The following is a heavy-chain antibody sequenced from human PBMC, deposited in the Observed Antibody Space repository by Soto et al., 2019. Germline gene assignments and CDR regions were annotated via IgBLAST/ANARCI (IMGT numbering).Heavy chain of an antibody. J-gene: IGHJ6*02. CDR1: GFTFSSYG. CDR3: AKDVVVGAPTWLGDYYYYYGMDV. Sequence: QVQLVESGGGVVQPGRSLRLSCAASGFTFSSYGMHWVRQAPGKGLEWVAVISYDGSNKYYADSVKGRFTISRDNSKNTLYLQMNRRRAEDTAVYYCAKDVVVGAPTWLGDYYYYYGMDVWGQGTTVTVSS. CDR2: ISYDGSNK. D-gene: IGHD1-26*01. V-gene: IGHV3-30*18.